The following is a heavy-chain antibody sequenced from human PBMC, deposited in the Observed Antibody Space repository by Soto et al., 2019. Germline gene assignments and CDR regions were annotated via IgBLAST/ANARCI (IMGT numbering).Heavy chain of an antibody. CDR3: ARAEDSSGWREFDY. CDR1: GFTFSDYY. CDR2: ISSSSSYT. Sequence: GGSLRLSCAASGFTFSDYYMSWIRQAPGKGLEWVSYISSSSSYTNYADSVKGRFTFSRDNAKNSLYLQINSLRAEDTAVYYCARAEDSSGWREFDYWGQGTLVTVSS. V-gene: IGHV3-11*06. J-gene: IGHJ4*02. D-gene: IGHD6-19*01.